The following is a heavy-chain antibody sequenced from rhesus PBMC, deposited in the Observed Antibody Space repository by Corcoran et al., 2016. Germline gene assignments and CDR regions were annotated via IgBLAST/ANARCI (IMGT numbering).Heavy chain of an antibody. D-gene: IGHD1-26*01. CDR3: AKDDYNWNYFDY. Sequence: EVQLVQSGAEVKRPGESLKISCKTSGYSFTSYWISWVRQMPGKGLEWMGGMEQSESDNRYSPSFQGQVTSSADTSISTAYLQWSSLKASDTATYYCAKDDYNWNYFDYLGQGVLVTVSS. J-gene: IGHJ4*01. CDR2: MEQSESDN. CDR1: GYSFTSYW. V-gene: IGHV5-20*02.